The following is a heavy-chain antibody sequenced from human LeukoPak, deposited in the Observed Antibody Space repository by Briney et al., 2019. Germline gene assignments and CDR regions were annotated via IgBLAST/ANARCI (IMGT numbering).Heavy chain of an antibody. D-gene: IGHD5-18*01. CDR1: GYTFTSYD. CDR2: MNPNSGNT. CDR3: ARGLEVYSYAL. J-gene: IGHJ4*02. Sequence: ASVKVSCKPSGYTFTSYDINWVRQATGQGLEWMGWMNPNSGNTVYAQKFQGRVTMTRNTSIRTAYMELSSLRSEDTAVYYCARGLEVYSYALWGQGTLVTVSS. V-gene: IGHV1-8*01.